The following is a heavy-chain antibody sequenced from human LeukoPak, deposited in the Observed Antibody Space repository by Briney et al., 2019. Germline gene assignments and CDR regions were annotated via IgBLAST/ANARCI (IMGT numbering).Heavy chain of an antibody. Sequence: GGSLRLSCAASGFTFSSYWMHWVRQAPGKGLVWVSRINSDGSSTTYADSVKGRFTVSRDNSKNTLYLQMKSLRAEDTAVYYCARDFHVRYYDTGGYSYWGQGTLVTVSS. J-gene: IGHJ4*02. CDR3: ARDFHVRYYDTGGYSY. CDR2: INSDGSST. D-gene: IGHD3-22*01. V-gene: IGHV3-74*01. CDR1: GFTFSSYW.